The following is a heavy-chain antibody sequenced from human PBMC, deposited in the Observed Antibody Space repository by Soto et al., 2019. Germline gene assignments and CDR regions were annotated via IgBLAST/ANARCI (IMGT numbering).Heavy chain of an antibody. CDR3: KASPAAGHSTPYYYMDV. V-gene: IGHV4-31*03. CDR1: GGSISSGGYS. Sequence: PSETLSLTCTVSGGSISSGGYSWSLIRQHPWKGLEWIGYIYYSGSTYYNPSLKSRVTISVDTSKNQFYLKLSSVTAAETEVYYCKASPAAGHSTPYYYMDVWGQGTTVTVSS. D-gene: IGHD6-13*01. J-gene: IGHJ6*03. CDR2: IYYSGST.